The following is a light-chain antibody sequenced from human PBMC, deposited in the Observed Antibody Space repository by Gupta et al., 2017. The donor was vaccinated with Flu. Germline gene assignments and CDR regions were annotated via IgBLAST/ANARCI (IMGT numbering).Light chain of an antibody. J-gene: IGLJ1*01. V-gene: IGLV1-51*01. Sequence: RVTITFSGSSSSIGSTYVFWYQQRPVTAPNLLIYDNNKRPSGIPDRFSGSKSGTSAALSITGLQTGDEADYYCGTGDGSLSTDVFGTGTKVTVL. CDR1: SSSIGSTY. CDR3: GTGDGSLSTDV. CDR2: DNN.